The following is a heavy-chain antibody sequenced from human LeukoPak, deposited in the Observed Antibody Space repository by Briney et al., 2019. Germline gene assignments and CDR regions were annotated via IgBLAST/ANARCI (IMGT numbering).Heavy chain of an antibody. CDR2: IYYSGST. D-gene: IGHD6-19*01. J-gene: IGHJ6*02. V-gene: IGHV4-59*01. CDR3: ARSSGWYHYYGMDV. Sequence: SETLSLTCTVSGGSISSYYWSWIRQPPGKGLEWIGYIYYSGSTNYNPSLKSRVTISVDTSKNQFSLKLRSVTAADTAVYYCARSSGWYHYYGMDVWGQGTTVTVSS. CDR1: GGSISSYY.